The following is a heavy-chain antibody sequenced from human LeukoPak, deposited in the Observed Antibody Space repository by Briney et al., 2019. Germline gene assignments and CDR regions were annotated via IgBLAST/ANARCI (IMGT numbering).Heavy chain of an antibody. CDR3: ARGRRPLVPAALD. Sequence: SETLSLTCTVSGDSINNYYWNWIRQPPGKGLEWIGYIYDSGGTNYNPSLKSRVTISVDTSKNQFSLKLSSVTAADTAVYYCARGRRPLVPAALDWGQGTLVTVSS. CDR2: IYDSGGT. J-gene: IGHJ4*02. D-gene: IGHD2-2*01. CDR1: GDSINNYY. V-gene: IGHV4-59*12.